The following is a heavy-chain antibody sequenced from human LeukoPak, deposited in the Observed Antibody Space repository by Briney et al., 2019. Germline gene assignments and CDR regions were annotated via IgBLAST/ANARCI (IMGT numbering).Heavy chain of an antibody. D-gene: IGHD2-2*01. Sequence: GGSLRLSCAASGFTVSGNYMSWVRQAPGKGLEWLSVIHRGGNTYYADSVKGRFTISRDNAKNSLYLQMNSLRAEDTAVYYCARARIVVVPAAYYMDVWGKGTTVTVSS. V-gene: IGHV3-53*01. CDR1: GFTVSGNY. CDR2: IHRGGNT. J-gene: IGHJ6*03. CDR3: ARARIVVVPAAYYMDV.